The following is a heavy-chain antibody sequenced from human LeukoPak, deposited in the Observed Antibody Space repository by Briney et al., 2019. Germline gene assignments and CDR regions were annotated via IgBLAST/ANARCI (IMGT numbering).Heavy chain of an antibody. CDR3: ARGGDY. CDR1: GFTVSSNY. CDR2: IDSSSSTI. Sequence: PGGSLRLSCAASGFTVSSNYMSWVRQAPGKGLEWVSYIDSSSSTIYYADSVKGRFTISRDNAKDSLYLQMNSLRAEDTAVYYCARGGDYWGQGTLVTVSS. V-gene: IGHV3-48*01. D-gene: IGHD3-16*01. J-gene: IGHJ4*02.